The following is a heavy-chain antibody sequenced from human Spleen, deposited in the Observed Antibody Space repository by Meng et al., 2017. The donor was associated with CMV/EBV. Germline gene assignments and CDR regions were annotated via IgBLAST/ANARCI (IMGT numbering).Heavy chain of an antibody. CDR2: IYYSGST. D-gene: IGHD3-3*01. CDR1: GGSISSGDYY. V-gene: IGHV4-30-4*08. CDR3: ARLRSITIHFDP. Sequence: QVQLQQARPGWVKPSQTLSLTCTVSGGSISSGDYYWSWIRQPPGKGLEWIGYIYYSGSTYYNPSLKSRVTISVDTSKNQFSLKLSSVTAADTAVYYCARLRSITIHFDPWGQGTLVTVSS. J-gene: IGHJ5*02.